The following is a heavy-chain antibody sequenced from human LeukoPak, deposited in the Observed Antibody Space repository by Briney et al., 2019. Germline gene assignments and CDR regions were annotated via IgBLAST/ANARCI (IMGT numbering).Heavy chain of an antibody. J-gene: IGHJ4*02. Sequence: ASVKVSCKASGYTFTSYGISWVRQALGQGLEWMGWISAYNGNTNYAQKLQGRVTMTTDTSTSTAYMELRSLRSDDTAVYYCARDLKIAVAGTGSGYWGQGTLVTVSS. D-gene: IGHD6-19*01. CDR2: ISAYNGNT. V-gene: IGHV1-18*01. CDR1: GYTFTSYG. CDR3: ARDLKIAVAGTGSGY.